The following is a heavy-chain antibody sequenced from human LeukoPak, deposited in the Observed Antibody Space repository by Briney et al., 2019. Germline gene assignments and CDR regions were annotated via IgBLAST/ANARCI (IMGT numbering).Heavy chain of an antibody. D-gene: IGHD3-10*01. J-gene: IGHJ4*02. CDR1: GFTFSSYG. Sequence: PGGSLRLSCAASGFTFSSYGMSWVRQAPGKGLEWVSAISGSGGSTYYADSVKGRFTISRDNSKNTLYLQMNSLRAEDTAVYYCARAYSSGSGYIHAPPFDYWGQGTLVTVSS. CDR2: ISGSGGST. V-gene: IGHV3-23*01. CDR3: ARAYSSGSGYIHAPPFDY.